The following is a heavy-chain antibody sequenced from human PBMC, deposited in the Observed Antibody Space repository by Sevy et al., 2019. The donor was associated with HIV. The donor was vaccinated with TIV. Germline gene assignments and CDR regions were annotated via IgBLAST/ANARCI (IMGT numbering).Heavy chain of an antibody. J-gene: IGHJ4*02. V-gene: IGHV3-21*01. D-gene: IGHD2-2*01. CDR1: GFTFSHYW. CDR2: ISSSSSYI. Sequence: GGSLRLSCAASGFTFSHYWMTWVRQAPGKGLEWVSSISSSSSYIYYADSVKGRFTISRGNAKNSLYLQMNSLRAEDTAVYYCVRDGGCSSTSCLLYFDYWGQGTLVTVSS. CDR3: VRDGGCSSTSCLLYFDY.